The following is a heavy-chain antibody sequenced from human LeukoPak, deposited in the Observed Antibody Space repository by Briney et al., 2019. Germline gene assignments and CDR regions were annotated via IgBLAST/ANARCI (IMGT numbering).Heavy chain of an antibody. D-gene: IGHD2-2*01. CDR1: GFTFSNYA. Sequence: GGSLRLSCAASGFTFSNYAMHWVRQAPGKGLEQVSAISTNAVTTYYANSVKGRVTISRDNSKNTLYLQMGSLRVEDMAVYYCARGAPHCSSTSCYSYYYGMDVWGQGTTVTVSS. J-gene: IGHJ6*02. V-gene: IGHV3-64*01. CDR3: ARGAPHCSSTSCYSYYYGMDV. CDR2: ISTNAVTT.